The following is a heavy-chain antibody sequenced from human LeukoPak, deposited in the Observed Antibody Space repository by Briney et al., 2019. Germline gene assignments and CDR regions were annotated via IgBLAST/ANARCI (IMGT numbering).Heavy chain of an antibody. D-gene: IGHD3-9*01. V-gene: IGHV3-20*04. J-gene: IGHJ4*02. CDR3: GRVDYYSDY. CDR2: INWNGGST. Sequence: PGGSLRLSCAASGFTFDDYGMSWVRQAPGKGLEWVSGINWNGGSTGYADSVKGRFTISRNSAKNSLYLQINSLKAEDTALYYCGRVDYYSDYWGQGTLVTVSS. CDR1: GFTFDDYG.